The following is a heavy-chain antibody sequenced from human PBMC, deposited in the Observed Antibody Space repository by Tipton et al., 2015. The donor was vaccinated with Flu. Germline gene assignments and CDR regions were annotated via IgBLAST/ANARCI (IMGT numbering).Heavy chain of an antibody. J-gene: IGHJ6*02. CDR3: ARVPRYSGSPSHYYYGMDV. Sequence: QLVQSGAEVKKPGASVTVSCKASGYTFSDYFMHWVRQAPGQGLEWMGWINPNSGGTYYAQKFQSRVTLSRDTSISTAYMDLNRLRSDDTAMYYCARVPRYSGSPSHYYYGMDVWGQGTTVTVSS. CDR2: INPNSGGT. D-gene: IGHD1-26*01. CDR1: GYTFSDYF. V-gene: IGHV1-2*02.